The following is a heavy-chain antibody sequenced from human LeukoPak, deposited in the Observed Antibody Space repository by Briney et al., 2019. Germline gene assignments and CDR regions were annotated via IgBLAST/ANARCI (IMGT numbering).Heavy chain of an antibody. J-gene: IGHJ4*02. CDR2: IYYSGST. CDR3: ATVKKIFVDGPFDY. CDR1: GGSISSYY. D-gene: IGHD5-24*01. Sequence: SETLSLTCTVSGGSISSYYWSWIRQPPGKGLEWIGYIYYSGSTNYNPSLKSRVTISVDTSKNHFFLKLTSVPPADTAVYYCATVKKIFVDGPFDYWGQGTLVTVSS. V-gene: IGHV4-59*01.